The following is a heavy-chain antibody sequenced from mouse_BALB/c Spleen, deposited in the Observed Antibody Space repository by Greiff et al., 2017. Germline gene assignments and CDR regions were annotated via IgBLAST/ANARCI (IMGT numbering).Heavy chain of an antibody. CDR3: ASRDYGSSLSWFAY. V-gene: IGHV5-12-1*01. J-gene: IGHJ3*01. Sequence: VQLKESGGGLVKPGGSLKLSCAASGFAFSSYDMSWVRQTPGKRLEWVAYICSGGGSTYYPDTVKGRFTISRDNAKNTLYLQMSSLKSEDTAMYYCASRDYGSSLSWFAYWGQGTLATVSA. CDR2: ICSGGGST. D-gene: IGHD1-1*01. CDR1: GFAFSSYD.